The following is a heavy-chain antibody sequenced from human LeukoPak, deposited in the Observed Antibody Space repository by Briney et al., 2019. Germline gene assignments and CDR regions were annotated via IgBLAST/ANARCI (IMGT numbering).Heavy chain of an antibody. CDR1: GGTFSSYA. J-gene: IGHJ4*02. CDR3: ARPHYDSSGYFPYYFDY. Sequence: SVKVSCKASGGTFSSYAISWVRQAPGQGLEWMGGIIPIFGTANYAQKFQGRVTITADESTSTAYMELSSLRSEDTAVYYCARPHYDSSGYFPYYFDYWGQGTLVTVSS. CDR2: IIPIFGTA. V-gene: IGHV1-69*13. D-gene: IGHD3-22*01.